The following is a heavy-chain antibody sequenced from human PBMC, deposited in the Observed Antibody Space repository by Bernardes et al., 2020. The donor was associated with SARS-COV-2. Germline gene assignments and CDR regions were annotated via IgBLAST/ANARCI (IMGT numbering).Heavy chain of an antibody. D-gene: IGHD3-3*01. CDR2: IWYDGRNK. Sequence: VGSLRLSCAASGFTFSSSGMHWVRQAPGKGLEWVAVIWYDGRNKYYADSVKGRFTISRDNSKNTLYLQMNSLRAEDTAVYYCARDPRDHYDFWSGYYWDYYYGMDVWGQGTTVTVSS. J-gene: IGHJ6*02. CDR3: ARDPRDHYDFWSGYYWDYYYGMDV. CDR1: GFTFSSSG. V-gene: IGHV3-33*01.